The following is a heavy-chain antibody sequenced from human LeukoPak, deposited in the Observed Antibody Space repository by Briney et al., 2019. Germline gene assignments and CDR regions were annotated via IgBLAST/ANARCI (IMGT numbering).Heavy chain of an antibody. CDR1: GFTFSSYA. CDR3: AKDPTDFDSSGQTYFDY. V-gene: IGHV3-23*01. D-gene: IGHD3-22*01. J-gene: IGHJ4*02. Sequence: GALRLSCAASGFTFSSYAMSWVRQAPGKGLEWVSAISGSGGSTFYADSVKGRFTISRANAKNTLYLQMNSLRAEDTAVYYCAKDPTDFDSSGQTYFDYWGQGTLVTVSS. CDR2: ISGSGGST.